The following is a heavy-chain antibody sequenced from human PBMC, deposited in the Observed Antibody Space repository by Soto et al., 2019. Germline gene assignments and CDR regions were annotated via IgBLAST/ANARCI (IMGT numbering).Heavy chain of an antibody. CDR1: EFTFSTYA. J-gene: IGHJ4*02. D-gene: IGHD6-6*01. CDR3: AKPWVPSITERPPRFDY. V-gene: IGHV3-23*01. CDR2: ISDSGDIP. Sequence: PGGSLRLSCAASEFTFSTYAMTWVRQAPGRGLQWVATISDSGDIPYYADSVKGRFTISRDNSRNTLYRQMNNLRAVDTALYSCAKPWVPSITERPPRFDYWGRGTLVTVSS.